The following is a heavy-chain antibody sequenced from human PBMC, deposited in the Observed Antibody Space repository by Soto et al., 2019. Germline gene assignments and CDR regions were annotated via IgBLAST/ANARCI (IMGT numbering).Heavy chain of an antibody. D-gene: IGHD3-22*01. CDR1: GFTFGTYA. CDR2: ISGSGVTT. J-gene: IGHJ4*02. V-gene: IGHV3-23*01. Sequence: PGGSLRLSCAASGFTFGTYAMNWVRQAPGKGLEWVSGISGSGVTTYYTDSVKGRFTISRDNSKNTLYLQMNSLRADDTAVYYCAKAFEYYYDSSGYYPFDYWGQGTLVTVSS. CDR3: AKAFEYYYDSSGYYPFDY.